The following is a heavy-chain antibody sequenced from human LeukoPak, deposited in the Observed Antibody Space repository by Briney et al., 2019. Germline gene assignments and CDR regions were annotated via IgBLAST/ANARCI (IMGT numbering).Heavy chain of an antibody. Sequence: GGSLRLSCAASGFTFSDYYMSWIRQAPGKGLEWVSYISSSGSTIYYADSVKGRFAISRDNSKNTLYLQMNSLRVEDAAVYYCAKDRNGNSRPYNFDYWGQGTLVTVSS. V-gene: IGHV3-11*01. J-gene: IGHJ4*02. CDR1: GFTFSDYY. D-gene: IGHD4-23*01. CDR3: AKDRNGNSRPYNFDY. CDR2: ISSSGSTI.